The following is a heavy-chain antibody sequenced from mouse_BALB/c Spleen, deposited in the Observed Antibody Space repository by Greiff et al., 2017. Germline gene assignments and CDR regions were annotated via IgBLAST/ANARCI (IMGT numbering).Heavy chain of an antibody. Sequence: EVKLQESGPGLVKPSQSLSLTCTVTGYSITSDYAWNWIRQFPGNKLEWMGYISYSGSTSYNPSLKSRISITRDTSKNQFFLQLNSVTTEDTATYYCARMGFYDGYYVRYFDVWGAGTTVTVSS. D-gene: IGHD2-3*01. CDR1: GYSITSDYA. J-gene: IGHJ1*01. CDR3: ARMGFYDGYYVRYFDV. CDR2: ISYSGST. V-gene: IGHV3-2*02.